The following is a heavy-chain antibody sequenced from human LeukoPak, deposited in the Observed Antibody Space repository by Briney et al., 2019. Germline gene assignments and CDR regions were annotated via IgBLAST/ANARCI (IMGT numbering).Heavy chain of an antibody. J-gene: IGHJ5*02. Sequence: SGPTLVKPTETPTLTCTFSGFSITTAGVAVGWIRRPPGKALEWLALIYWDDDKRYSPTLKTRLTIAKEDSKNQVVLTMTDMDPVESRTYISAYNPPGTVGEPPRKWFDPWGQGALVTVSP. CDR3: AYNPPGTVGEPPRKWFDP. V-gene: IGHV2-5*02. CDR2: IYWDDDK. D-gene: IGHD1-14*01. CDR1: GFSITTAGVA.